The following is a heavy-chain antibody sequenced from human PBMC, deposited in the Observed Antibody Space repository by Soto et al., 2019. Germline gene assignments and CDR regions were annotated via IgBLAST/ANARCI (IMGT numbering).Heavy chain of an antibody. CDR2: IRHTTSAT. V-gene: IGHV3-48*02. CDR1: QFPFDVYS. CDR3: ARDPGSSGMFELDV. Sequence: LSLSCVASQFPFDVYSMHWVRQAPGKWLEWVSYIRHTTSATFYADAVKGRFTISRDNRKNSLFLQMNSLRDDDTGVYFCARDPGSSGMFELDVWGPGTLVTVSS. D-gene: IGHD6-19*01. J-gene: IGHJ3*01.